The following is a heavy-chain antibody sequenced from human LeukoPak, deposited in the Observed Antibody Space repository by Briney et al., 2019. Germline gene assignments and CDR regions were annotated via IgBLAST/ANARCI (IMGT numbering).Heavy chain of an antibody. CDR3: ARLGYLGYCSSSSCLFDR. J-gene: IGHJ4*02. Sequence: PSETLSLTCTVSGGSISSSNYYWGWIRQPPGKGLEWFGSIYYSGTTYYNPSLKSRVTMSVDTSKNQLSLKLSSVTAADTAVYYCARLGYLGYCSSSSCLFDRWGQGTLVPVSS. CDR1: GGSISSSNYY. CDR2: IYYSGTT. V-gene: IGHV4-39*01. D-gene: IGHD2-2*01.